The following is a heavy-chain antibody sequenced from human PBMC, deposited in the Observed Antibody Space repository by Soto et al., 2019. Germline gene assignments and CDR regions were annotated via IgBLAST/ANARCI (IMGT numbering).Heavy chain of an antibody. CDR2: INVGDDKT. D-gene: IGHD3-16*02. CDR3: ARAKYDYIWGTYHPFDQ. V-gene: IGHV1-3*01. CDR1: GKSFDNFA. Sequence: QVQLVQSGAEVKKPGASVRLSCKVSGKSFDNFAVHWVRQTPGQRPEWMGRINVGDDKTKYSEKFQGRVIVSYATSATTAYRELRALSSEDTAVYYCARAKYDYIWGTYHPFDQWAQGAQVTVAS. J-gene: IGHJ4*02.